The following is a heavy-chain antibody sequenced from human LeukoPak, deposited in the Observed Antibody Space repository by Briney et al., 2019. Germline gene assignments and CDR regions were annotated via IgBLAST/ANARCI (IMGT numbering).Heavy chain of an antibody. CDR1: GGSVVSDNSY. J-gene: IGHJ4*02. Sequence: SSETLSLTFTVSGGSVVSDNSYWDWIRQPAGKGLEWIGRIYADGSSTYNPSLKSRVTILVDTSKNQFSLRLSSMTAADTAVYYCARGYYYRTWGLGTLVTVSS. D-gene: IGHD3-10*01. V-gene: IGHV4-61*02. CDR2: IYADGSS. CDR3: ARGYYYRT.